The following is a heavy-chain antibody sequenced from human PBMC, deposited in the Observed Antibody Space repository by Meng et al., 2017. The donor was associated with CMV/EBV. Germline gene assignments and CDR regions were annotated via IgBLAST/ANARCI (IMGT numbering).Heavy chain of an antibody. D-gene: IGHD3-22*01. Sequence: LSLTCAASGFTFSSYWMSWVRQAPGKGLEWVANIKQDGSEKYYVDSVKGRFPISRDNAKNSLYLQMNSLRAEDTAVYYCARDPNLLAYYYDSSGWYWGQGTLVTVSS. V-gene: IGHV3-7*01. CDR2: IKQDGSEK. CDR3: ARDPNLLAYYYDSSGWY. J-gene: IGHJ4*02. CDR1: GFTFSSYW.